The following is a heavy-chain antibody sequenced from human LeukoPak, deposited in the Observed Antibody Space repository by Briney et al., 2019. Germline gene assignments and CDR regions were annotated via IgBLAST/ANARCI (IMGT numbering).Heavy chain of an antibody. Sequence: SETLSLTCAVYGGSFSGYYWSWIRQPPGKGLEWIGEINHSGSTYYNPSLKSRVTISVDRSKNQFSLKLSSVTAADTAVYYCARGRDYYDSSGYYYLGDAFDIWGQGTMVTVSS. CDR3: ARGRDYYDSSGYYYLGDAFDI. V-gene: IGHV4-34*01. CDR2: INHSGST. D-gene: IGHD3-22*01. CDR1: GGSFSGYY. J-gene: IGHJ3*02.